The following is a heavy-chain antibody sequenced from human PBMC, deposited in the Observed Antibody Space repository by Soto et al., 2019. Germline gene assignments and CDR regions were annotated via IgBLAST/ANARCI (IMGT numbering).Heavy chain of an antibody. Sequence: ASVKVSCKASGYTFSSYAIHWVRQAPGQRLEWMGWINAGYGNTKYSQKFQGRVTITRDTSASTAYMELSSLRSEDTAVYYCARDIGPRAFDIWGQGTMVTVSS. D-gene: IGHD3-16*02. J-gene: IGHJ3*02. CDR3: ARDIGPRAFDI. CDR1: GYTFSSYA. V-gene: IGHV1-3*01. CDR2: INAGYGNT.